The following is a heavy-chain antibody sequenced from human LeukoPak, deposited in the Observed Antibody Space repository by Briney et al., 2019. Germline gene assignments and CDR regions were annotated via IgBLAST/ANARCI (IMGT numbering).Heavy chain of an antibody. Sequence: PSETLSLTCTVSGGSISSSSYYWGWIRQPPGKGLEWIGSIYYSGSTYYNPSLKSRVTISVDTSKNQFSLKLSSVTAADTAVYYCARGQARDHFWSGYYGDYWGQGTLVTVSS. CDR2: IYYSGST. CDR3: ARGQARDHFWSGYYGDY. CDR1: GGSISSSSYY. D-gene: IGHD3-3*02. J-gene: IGHJ4*02. V-gene: IGHV4-39*07.